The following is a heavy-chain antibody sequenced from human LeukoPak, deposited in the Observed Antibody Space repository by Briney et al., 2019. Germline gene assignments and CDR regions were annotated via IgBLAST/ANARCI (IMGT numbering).Heavy chain of an antibody. J-gene: IGHJ4*02. D-gene: IGHD4-11*01. CDR1: GFTFSSYD. Sequence: PGGSLRLSCAASGFTFSSYDMHWVRHATGKGLEWVSAIGTAGDTYYPGSVKGRLTVSRENAKNSLYLQMNSLRAGDTAVYYCARVAGTVTGGYYFDYWGQGTLVTVSS. CDR2: IGTAGDT. CDR3: ARVAGTVTGGYYFDY. V-gene: IGHV3-13*01.